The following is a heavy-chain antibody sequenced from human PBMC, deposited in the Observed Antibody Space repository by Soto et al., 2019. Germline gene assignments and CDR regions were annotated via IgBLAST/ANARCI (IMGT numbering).Heavy chain of an antibody. Sequence: SQTLSLTCAISGDSVSSNSAAWNWIRQSPSRGLEWLGRTYYRSKWYNDYAVSVKSRITINPDTSKNQFSLQLNSVTPEDTAVYYCARSGGEEIAVAGLNWFHPWGQGTLVTVSS. CDR2: TYYRSKWYN. CDR3: ARSGGEEIAVAGLNWFHP. J-gene: IGHJ5*02. V-gene: IGHV6-1*01. D-gene: IGHD6-19*01. CDR1: GDSVSSNSAA.